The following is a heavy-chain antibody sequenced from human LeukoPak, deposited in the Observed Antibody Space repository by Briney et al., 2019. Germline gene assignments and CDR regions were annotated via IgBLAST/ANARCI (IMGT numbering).Heavy chain of an antibody. V-gene: IGHV3-30*18. Sequence: PGRSLRLSCAASGFTFSSYGMHCVRQAPGKGLEWVAVISYDGSNKYYADSVKGRFTISRDNSKNTLYLQMNSLRAEDTAVYYCANGIVATTLFDYWGQGTLVTVSS. CDR3: ANGIVATTLFDY. D-gene: IGHD5-12*01. J-gene: IGHJ4*02. CDR2: ISYDGSNK. CDR1: GFTFSSYG.